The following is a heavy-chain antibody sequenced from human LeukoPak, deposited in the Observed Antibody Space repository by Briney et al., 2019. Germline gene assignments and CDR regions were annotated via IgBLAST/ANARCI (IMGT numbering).Heavy chain of an antibody. V-gene: IGHV3-64D*09. CDR1: GFTFSYYA. CDR2: ITGSGGST. Sequence: PGGSLRLSCSASGFTFSYYAMHWVRQAPGKGLQYVSAITGSGGSTYYADSVKGRFTISRDNSKNTLYLQMSSLRAEDTAVYYCVKASSGYYYEYWGQGTLVTVSS. J-gene: IGHJ4*02. D-gene: IGHD3-22*01. CDR3: VKASSGYYYEY.